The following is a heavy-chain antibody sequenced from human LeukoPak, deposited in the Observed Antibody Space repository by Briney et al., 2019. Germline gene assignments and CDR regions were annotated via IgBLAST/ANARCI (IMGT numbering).Heavy chain of an antibody. CDR2: IIPVFGTS. V-gene: IGHV1-69*13. Sequence: SVKVSCKASGGTFSSYAISWVRQAPGQGLEWMGGIIPVFGTSNYAQKVQGRVTITADESTRTAYMELSSLRSEDTAVYYCARKSVAATPRDIVYQYSYMDVWGKGTTVTVSS. D-gene: IGHD2-15*01. CDR1: GGTFSSYA. CDR3: ARKSVAATPRDIVYQYSYMDV. J-gene: IGHJ6*03.